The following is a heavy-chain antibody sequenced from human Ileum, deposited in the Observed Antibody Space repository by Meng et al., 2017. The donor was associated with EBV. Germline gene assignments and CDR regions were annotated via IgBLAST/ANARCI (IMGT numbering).Heavy chain of an antibody. Sequence: GQVQGAGPRLVKPSGTLSLTCAVSGGSVISNNWWSWVRQPPGKGLEWIGEIFHIGSTNNSPSLKSRVTISVDNSKNQFSLSLTSVTAADTAIYYCAKVSLTGTFYDHWGQGILVTVSS. CDR2: IFHIGST. V-gene: IGHV4-4*02. CDR3: AKVSLTGTFYDH. CDR1: GGSVISNNW. D-gene: IGHD3-9*01. J-gene: IGHJ4*02.